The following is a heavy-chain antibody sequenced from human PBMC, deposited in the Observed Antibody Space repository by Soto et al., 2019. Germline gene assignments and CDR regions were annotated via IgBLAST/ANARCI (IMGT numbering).Heavy chain of an antibody. J-gene: IGHJ4*02. CDR1: GYTFTTSA. D-gene: IGHD6-19*01. Sequence: ASVKVSCKASGYTFTTSAIHWVRQAPGQRLEWMGWINCKDGDTRYSQTFQGRVTITSDTSASTAYMELSSLGSEDTAVYYCARDGLDYDSGWYDNWGQGTLVTVSS. V-gene: IGHV1-3*01. CDR2: INCKDGDT. CDR3: ARDGLDYDSGWYDN.